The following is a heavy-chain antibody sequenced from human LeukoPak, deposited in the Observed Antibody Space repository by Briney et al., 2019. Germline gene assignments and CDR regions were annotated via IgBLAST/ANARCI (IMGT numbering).Heavy chain of an antibody. V-gene: IGHV4-39*07. D-gene: IGHD4-23*01. CDR2: IYYSGST. CDR1: GGSISSSSYY. CDR3: ARDPRGGNLGSDY. J-gene: IGHJ4*02. Sequence: SETLSLTCTVSGGSISSSSYYWGWIREPPGKGLEWIGSIYYSGSTYYNPSLKSRVTISVDTSKNQFSLKLSSVTAADTAVYYCARDPRGGNLGSDYWGQGTLVTVSS.